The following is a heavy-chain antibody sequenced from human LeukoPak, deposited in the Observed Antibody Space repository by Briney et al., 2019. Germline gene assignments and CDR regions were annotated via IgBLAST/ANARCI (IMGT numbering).Heavy chain of an antibody. V-gene: IGHV3-7*03. D-gene: IGHD6-19*01. CDR1: GFTFSSYA. J-gene: IGHJ4*02. CDR3: ARDLSSSGWDY. Sequence: GGSLRLSCAASGFTFSSYAMSWVRQAPGKGLEWVANIKQDGSEKYYVDSVKGRFTISRDNAKNSLYLQMNSLRAEDTAVYYCARDLSSSGWDYWGQGTLVTVSS. CDR2: IKQDGSEK.